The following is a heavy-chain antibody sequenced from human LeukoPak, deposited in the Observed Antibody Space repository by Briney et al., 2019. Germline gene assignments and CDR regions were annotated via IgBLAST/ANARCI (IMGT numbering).Heavy chain of an antibody. CDR3: AKDEYGSGRYDY. J-gene: IGHJ4*02. D-gene: IGHD3-10*01. V-gene: IGHV3-23*01. CDR1: GFTFSSYA. CDR2: ISGSDGST. Sequence: PGGSLRLSCAASGFTFSSYAMSWVRQAPGKGLEWVSAISGSDGSTYYADSVKGRFTISRDNSKNTLYLQMNSLRAEDTAVYYCAKDEYGSGRYDYWGQGTLVTVSS.